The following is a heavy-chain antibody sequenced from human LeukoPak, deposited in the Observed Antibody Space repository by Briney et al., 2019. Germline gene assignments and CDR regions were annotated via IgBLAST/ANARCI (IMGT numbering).Heavy chain of an antibody. V-gene: IGHV5-51*01. Sequence: GESLKISCKGSGYSFTSYWIGWVRQMPGKGLEWMGVIYPGDSDTRYSPSFQGQVTISVDKSVSTAYLQWSSLKASDTAMYYCARHERVGITILDYWGQGTLVTVSS. CDR2: IYPGDSDT. J-gene: IGHJ4*02. D-gene: IGHD1-26*01. CDR1: GYSFTSYW. CDR3: ARHERVGITILDY.